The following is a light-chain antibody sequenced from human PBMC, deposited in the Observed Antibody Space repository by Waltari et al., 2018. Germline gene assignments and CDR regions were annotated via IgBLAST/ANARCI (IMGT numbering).Light chain of an antibody. V-gene: IGLV2-23*01. CDR1: STDIGSYKL. Sequence: QSALTQPASVSGSPGQSITISCTGTSTDIGSYKLVSWYQHHSGEAPKLIIYEDTQRPSGVSNRFSGAKSGSTASLTISGLEAEDEADYYCCSFSCRPWVFGGGTRLTVL. CDR3: CSFSCRPWV. CDR2: EDT. J-gene: IGLJ3*02.